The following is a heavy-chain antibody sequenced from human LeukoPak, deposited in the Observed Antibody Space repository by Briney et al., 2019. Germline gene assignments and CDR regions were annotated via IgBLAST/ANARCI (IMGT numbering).Heavy chain of an antibody. CDR2: VSSSGSTI. D-gene: IGHD3-22*01. CDR3: ARSDTSGYYHIPTDY. V-gene: IGHV3-48*03. CDR1: GFTFSSYQ. Sequence: GGALRLSCAASGFTFSSYQMNWVRQAPGKGLEWISYVSSSGSTIYYADSVKGRFTISRDNAKNSLYLQMKSLRAEDTAVYYCARSDTSGYYHIPTDYWGQGTLVTVSS. J-gene: IGHJ4*02.